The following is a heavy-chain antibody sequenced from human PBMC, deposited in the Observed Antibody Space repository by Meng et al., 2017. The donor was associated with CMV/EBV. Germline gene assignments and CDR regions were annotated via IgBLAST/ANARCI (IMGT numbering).Heavy chain of an antibody. Sequence: SVKVSCKASGGTVSSYTISWVRQAPGQGLEWMGRIIPVVGIANYAQKFQGRVTITADKPRSTAYMELSSLRSDDTAVYYCARDSVYSSTWLGSPETDYFHNGLDVWGQGTAVTVSS. D-gene: IGHD6-13*01. V-gene: IGHV1-69*04. CDR3: ARDSVYSSTWLGSPETDYFHNGLDV. CDR2: IIPVVGIA. J-gene: IGHJ6*02. CDR1: GGTVSSYT.